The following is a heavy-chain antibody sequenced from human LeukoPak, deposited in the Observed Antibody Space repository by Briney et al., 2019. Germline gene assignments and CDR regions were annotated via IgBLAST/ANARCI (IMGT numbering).Heavy chain of an antibody. Sequence: ASVTLSCTASGGTFSIYAISWVRQAPGQWLEWMAGIIPIFGTANYAQKFQGRVTITADESTSTAYMELSSLRSEDTAVYYCARVGGSYQIYYYGMDVWGQGTTVTVSS. D-gene: IGHD1-26*01. CDR2: IIPIFGTA. CDR1: GGTFSIYA. V-gene: IGHV1-69*13. J-gene: IGHJ6*02. CDR3: ARVGGSYQIYYYGMDV.